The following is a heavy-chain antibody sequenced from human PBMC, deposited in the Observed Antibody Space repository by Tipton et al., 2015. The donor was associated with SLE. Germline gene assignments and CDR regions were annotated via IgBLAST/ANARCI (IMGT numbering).Heavy chain of an antibody. D-gene: IGHD5-12*01. V-gene: IGHV4-31*03. CDR2: MSYSGST. CDR3: ARGGVGGYDYFDH. CDR1: GGSISSGDYY. Sequence: TLSLTCTVSGGSISSGDYYWNWIRQHPGKGLEWIGHMSYSGSTYYNPSLKSRITISVDTSKNHFSLKLSSVTAADTAVYYCARGGVGGYDYFDHWGQGTLVTVSS. J-gene: IGHJ4*02.